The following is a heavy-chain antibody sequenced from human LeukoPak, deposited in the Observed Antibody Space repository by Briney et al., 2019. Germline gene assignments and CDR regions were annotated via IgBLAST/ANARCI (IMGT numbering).Heavy chain of an antibody. CDR1: GGSFNGYY. CDR3: ARVGAPNYYYYGMDV. Sequence: SETLSLTCAVHGGSFNGYYWSWIRQPPGKGLEWIGEINHSGSTNYNPSLKSRVTISVDTSKNRFSLKLSSVTAADTAVYYCARVGAPNYYYYGMDVWGQGTTVTVSS. J-gene: IGHJ6*02. V-gene: IGHV4-34*01. CDR2: INHSGST. D-gene: IGHD1-26*01.